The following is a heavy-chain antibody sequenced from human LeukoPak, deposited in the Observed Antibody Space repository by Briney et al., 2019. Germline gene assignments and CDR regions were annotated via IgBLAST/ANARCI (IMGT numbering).Heavy chain of an antibody. CDR1: GGTFSSYA. D-gene: IGHD5-18*01. CDR3: ASDPRGYSYGYSVWFDP. CDR2: IIPIFGTA. V-gene: IGHV1-69*13. J-gene: IGHJ5*02. Sequence: SVKVSCKASGGTFSSYASSWVRQAPGQGLEWMGGIIPIFGTANYAQKFQGRVTITADESTSTAYMELSSLRSEDTAVYYCASDPRGYSYGYSVWFDPWGQGTLVTVSS.